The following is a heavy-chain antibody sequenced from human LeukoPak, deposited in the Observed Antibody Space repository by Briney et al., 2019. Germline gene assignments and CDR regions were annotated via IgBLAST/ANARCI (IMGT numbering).Heavy chain of an antibody. CDR2: ISYDGSNK. CDR1: GFTFSSYA. J-gene: IGHJ5*02. V-gene: IGHV3-30-3*01. CDR3: ASPYSGSYPDLGGFDP. Sequence: PGGSLRLSCAASGFTFSSYAMHWVRQAPGKGLEWVAVISYDGSNKYYADSVKGRFTISRDNSKNTLYLQMNSLRAEDTAVYYCASPYSGSYPDLGGFDPWGQGTLVTVSS. D-gene: IGHD1-26*01.